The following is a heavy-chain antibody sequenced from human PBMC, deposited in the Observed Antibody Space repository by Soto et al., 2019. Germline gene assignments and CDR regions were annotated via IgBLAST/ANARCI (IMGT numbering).Heavy chain of an antibody. CDR2: IYFTGTT. D-gene: IGHD3-22*01. CDR3: ASVYWSYYASSGYPDQ. V-gene: IGHV4-30-4*01. CDR1: NGSINNGDYY. J-gene: IGHJ4*02. Sequence: SETLSLTCTVSNGSINNGDYYWIWIRQPPGKGLESIGYIYFTGTTYYNPSLQSRLSISVDRSKNQFSLRLTSVTAADTAVYYCASVYWSYYASSGYPDQWGQGTLVTVSS.